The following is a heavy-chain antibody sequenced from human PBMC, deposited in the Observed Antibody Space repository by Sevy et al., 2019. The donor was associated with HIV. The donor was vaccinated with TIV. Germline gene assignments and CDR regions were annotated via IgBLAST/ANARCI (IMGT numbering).Heavy chain of an antibody. Sequence: ASVKVYCKASGYSFTDYYMNWVRQAPGQGLEWMAWINPKNDVTNYAQKFQGRVTMTRDTSTSTAYMELTRLRSDDTAVYCCARARGVTTVYYYYGIDVWGQGTTVTVSS. D-gene: IGHD3-10*01. CDR3: ARARGVTTVYYYYGIDV. CDR2: INPKNDVT. V-gene: IGHV1-2*02. CDR1: GYSFTDYY. J-gene: IGHJ6*02.